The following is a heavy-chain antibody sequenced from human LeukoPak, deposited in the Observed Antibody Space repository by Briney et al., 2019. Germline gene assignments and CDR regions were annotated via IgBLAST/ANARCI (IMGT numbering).Heavy chain of an antibody. CDR1: GFTFSSYA. CDR2: INHSGST. CDR3: ARGDYYDSS. Sequence: PGGSLRLSCAASGFTFSSYAMSWVRQAPGKGLEWIGEINHSGSTNYNPSLKSRVTISVDTSKNQFSLKLSSVTAADTAVYYCARGDYYDSSWGQGTLVTVSS. D-gene: IGHD3-22*01. V-gene: IGHV4-34*01. J-gene: IGHJ4*02.